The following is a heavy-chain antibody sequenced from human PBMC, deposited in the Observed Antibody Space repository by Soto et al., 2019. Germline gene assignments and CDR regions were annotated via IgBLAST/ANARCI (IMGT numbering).Heavy chain of an antibody. Sequence: QVQLVESGGGVVQPGRSLRLSCAASGFTFSSYGMHWVRQAPGKGLEWVAVISYDGSNKYYADSVKGRFTISRDNSKNTLYLQMNSLRAEDTAVYYCAKGSVVTATPPHDWGQGTLVTVSS. CDR2: ISYDGSNK. D-gene: IGHD2-21*02. V-gene: IGHV3-30*18. J-gene: IGHJ4*02. CDR3: AKGSVVTATPPHD. CDR1: GFTFSSYG.